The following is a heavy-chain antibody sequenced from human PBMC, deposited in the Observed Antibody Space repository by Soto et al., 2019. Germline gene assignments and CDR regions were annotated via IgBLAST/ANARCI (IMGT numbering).Heavy chain of an antibody. V-gene: IGHV1-8*01. CDR2: MNPNSGNT. J-gene: IGHJ4*02. D-gene: IGHD7-27*01. CDR3: ARGPRNWGVDY. CDR1: GYTFTSYD. Sequence: QVQLVQSGAEVKKPGASVKVSCKAAGYTFTSYDINWVRQATGQDFEWMGWMNPNSGNTAYAQKFQGXXTXTXXTSKSTAFMELSSLTSEDTAVYYCARGPRNWGVDYWGQGTLVTVSS.